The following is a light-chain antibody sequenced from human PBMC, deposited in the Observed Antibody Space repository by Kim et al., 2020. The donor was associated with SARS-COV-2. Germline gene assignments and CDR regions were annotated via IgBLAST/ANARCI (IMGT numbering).Light chain of an antibody. Sequence: IGVTQSPATLSVSPGEGANLSCRASQSVSSNLAWYQQKPGQTPRLLMYGASTRATGTSPSFSGSGSGTEFTLTISSLQSEDFAVYYCQLYSNRLGSFGQGNKVDIK. CDR1: QSVSSN. J-gene: IGKJ1*01. V-gene: IGKV3-15*01. CDR3: QLYSNRLGS. CDR2: GAS.